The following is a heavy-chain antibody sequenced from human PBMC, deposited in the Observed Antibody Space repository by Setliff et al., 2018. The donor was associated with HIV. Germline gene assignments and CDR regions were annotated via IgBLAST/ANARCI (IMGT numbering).Heavy chain of an antibody. V-gene: IGHV4-31*03. CDR3: VRERIGELLNWFDP. J-gene: IGHJ5*02. CDR1: GGSISSGDYY. CDR2: IYYSGST. D-gene: IGHD3-10*01. Sequence: SETLSLTCTVSGGSISSGDYYWTWIRQHPGKGLEWIGYIYYSGSTYYNPSLKSRDTISVDTSKNQFSLKLSSVTAADTAVYYCVRERIGELLNWFDPWGQGTLVTVSS.